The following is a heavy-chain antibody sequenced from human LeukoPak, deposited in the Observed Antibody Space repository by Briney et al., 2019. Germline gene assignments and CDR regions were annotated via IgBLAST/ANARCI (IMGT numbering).Heavy chain of an antibody. CDR2: MDPNSGNT. V-gene: IGHV1-8*01. D-gene: IGHD2-15*01. J-gene: IGHJ6*02. CDR3: VRDSLSGPQRSVVVAASNGMDV. CDR1: GYTFTSYD. Sequence: ASVKVSCKASGYTFTSYDINWVRQATGQGLEWMGWMDPNSGNTGYPQKFQGRVTMTRNTSINTAYMELSSLRSEDMAVYYCVRDSLSGPQRSVVVAASNGMDVWGQGTTVTVSS.